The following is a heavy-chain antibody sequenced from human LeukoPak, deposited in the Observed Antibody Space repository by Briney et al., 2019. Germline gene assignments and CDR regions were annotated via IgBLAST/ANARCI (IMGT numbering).Heavy chain of an antibody. CDR1: SGSFSGYY. J-gene: IGHJ4*02. V-gene: IGHV4-34*01. D-gene: IGHD4-23*01. CDR2: INHSGST. Sequence: SETLSLTCAVYSGSFSGYYWSWIRQPPGKGLEWIGEINHSGSTNYNPSLKSRVTISVDTSKNQFSLKLSSVTAADTAVYYCARLGNYGGPGENYWGQGTLVTVSS. CDR3: ARLGNYGGPGENY.